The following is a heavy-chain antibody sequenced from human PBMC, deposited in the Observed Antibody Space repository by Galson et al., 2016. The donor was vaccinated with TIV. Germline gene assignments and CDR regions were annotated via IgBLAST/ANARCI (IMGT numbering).Heavy chain of an antibody. D-gene: IGHD1-14*01. Sequence: SVKVSCKASGGTFSSHAIFWVRQAPGHGLEWMGGIISIFGTTTYAQKFQGRVTITAERSSNTAYMELTSLSFDDTALYYCATSELQTGAYYFKYWGQGSLFMVS. CDR2: IISIFGTT. CDR1: GGTFSSHA. CDR3: ATSELQTGAYYFKY. J-gene: IGHJ4*02. V-gene: IGHV1-69*06.